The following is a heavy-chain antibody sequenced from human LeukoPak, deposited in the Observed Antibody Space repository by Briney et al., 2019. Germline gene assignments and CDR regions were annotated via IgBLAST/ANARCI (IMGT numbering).Heavy chain of an antibody. CDR3: ARVQWRVGATIDY. CDR2: TYFNGAT. V-gene: IGHV4-39*01. J-gene: IGHJ4*02. CDR1: GGPLNSDSSY. D-gene: IGHD1-26*01. Sequence: PSETLSLTCTVSGGPLNSDSSYWGWIRQPPGMGLEWIGTTYFNGATYYNPSFKSRVTISVDTSKNQFSLKLNSVAAADTAVYFCARVQWRVGATIDYWGQGTLITVSS.